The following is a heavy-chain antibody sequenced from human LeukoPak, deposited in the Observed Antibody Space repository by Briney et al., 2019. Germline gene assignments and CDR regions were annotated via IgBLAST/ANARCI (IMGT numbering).Heavy chain of an antibody. D-gene: IGHD4-23*01. J-gene: IGHJ4*02. CDR3: ARVGYGGNFFDY. V-gene: IGHV1-2*02. CDR2: INPNSGGT. Sequence: ASVKVSCKASGYTFTGYYMHWVRQAPGQGLEWMGWINPNSGGTNYAQKLQGRVTMTTDTSTSTAYMELRSLRSDDTAVYYCARVGYGGNFFDYWGQGTLVTVSS. CDR1: GYTFTGYY.